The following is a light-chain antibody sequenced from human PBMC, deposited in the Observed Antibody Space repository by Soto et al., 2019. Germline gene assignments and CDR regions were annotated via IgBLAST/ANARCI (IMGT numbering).Light chain of an antibody. J-gene: IGKJ5*01. CDR1: QSVSSSY. CDR2: GAS. CDR3: QQYNNWPPP. V-gene: IGKV3-15*01. Sequence: EIILTQSPDTLSLSPGERATLSCRASQSVSSSYLAWYQQKPGQAPRLLIYGASTRATGIPARFSGSGSGTEFTLTISSLQSEDFAVYYCQQYNNWPPPFGQGTRLEIK.